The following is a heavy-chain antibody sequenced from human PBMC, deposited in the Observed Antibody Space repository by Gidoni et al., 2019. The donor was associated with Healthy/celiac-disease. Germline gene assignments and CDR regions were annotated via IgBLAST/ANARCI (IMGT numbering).Heavy chain of an antibody. D-gene: IGHD6-13*01. CDR3: ARSPIAAAQDY. CDR2: IIPSGGST. Sequence: QVQLVQSGAAVKKPGASVKVSCTASGYTFTSYYMHWVRQAPGQGLEWMGIIIPSGGSTSYEQKFQGRVTMTRDTSTSTVYMELSSLRSEDTAVYYCARSPIAAAQDYWGQGTLVTVSS. CDR1: GYTFTSYY. J-gene: IGHJ4*02. V-gene: IGHV1-46*01.